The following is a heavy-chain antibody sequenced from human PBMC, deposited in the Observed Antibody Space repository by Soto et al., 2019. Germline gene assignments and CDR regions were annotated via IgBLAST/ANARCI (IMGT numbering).Heavy chain of an antibody. CDR2: IKTYNGNT. Sequence: APVKVSCKASGYTFTNHGISWVRQAPGQGLEWMVWIKTYNGNTNHAQKLQGRVTMTTDTSTRTAYMELRSLRSDDTAVYYCARGVGSGTYYNRYNWFDPRGQGTLVTGSS. CDR3: ARGVGSGTYYNRYNWFDP. CDR1: GYTFTNHG. V-gene: IGHV1-18*01. D-gene: IGHD3-10*01. J-gene: IGHJ5*02.